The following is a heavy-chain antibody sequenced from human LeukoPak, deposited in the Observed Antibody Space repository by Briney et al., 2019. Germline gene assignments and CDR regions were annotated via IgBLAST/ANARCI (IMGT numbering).Heavy chain of an antibody. V-gene: IGHV3-53*01. J-gene: IGHJ3*02. D-gene: IGHD3-16*01. CDR1: GFTVSNHY. CDR3: ARDGGWPGYFDI. CDR2: IFGGGNT. Sequence: GGSLRLSCGASGFTVSNHYMSWVRQAPGKGLEWVSVIFGGGNTYYTDSVKGRFTISRDNSKNTLYLQMNRLRAEDTAVYYCARDGGWPGYFDIWGQGTMVTVSS.